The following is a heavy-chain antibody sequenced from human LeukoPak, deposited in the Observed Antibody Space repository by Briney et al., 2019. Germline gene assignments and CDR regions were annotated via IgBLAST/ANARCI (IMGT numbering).Heavy chain of an antibody. Sequence: ASVKVSCKASGYTFTSYGISWVRQAPGQGLEWMGWISAYNGNTNYAQKLQGRVTMTTDTSTSTAYMELSRLRSDDTAVYYCARGYYDSSGYPLYNWFDPWGQGTLVTVSS. D-gene: IGHD3-22*01. CDR3: ARGYYDSSGYPLYNWFDP. CDR1: GYTFTSYG. CDR2: ISAYNGNT. V-gene: IGHV1-18*01. J-gene: IGHJ5*02.